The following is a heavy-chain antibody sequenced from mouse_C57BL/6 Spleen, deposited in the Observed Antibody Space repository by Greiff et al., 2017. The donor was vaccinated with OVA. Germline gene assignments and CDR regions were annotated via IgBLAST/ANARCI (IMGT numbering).Heavy chain of an antibody. CDR2: IYPSDSET. J-gene: IGHJ1*03. Sequence: QVQLQQPGAELVRPGSSVKLSCKASGYTFTSYWMDWVKQRPGQGLEWIGNIYPSDSETHYNQKFKDKSTLTVDNSSSTAYMQLSSLTSEDSAVYYCARGGYGNYAGYFDVWGTGTTVTVSS. CDR3: ARGGYGNYAGYFDV. CDR1: GYTFTSYW. D-gene: IGHD2-1*01. V-gene: IGHV1-61*01.